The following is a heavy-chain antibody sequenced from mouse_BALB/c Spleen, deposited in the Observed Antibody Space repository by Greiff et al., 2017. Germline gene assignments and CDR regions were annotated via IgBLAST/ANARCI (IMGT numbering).Heavy chain of an antibody. V-gene: IGHV3-2*02. Sequence: DVQLQESGPGLVKPSQSLSLTCTVTGYSITSDYAWNWIRPFPGKLLEWMGFISYSGSTSYNPSIKSRIAITRDTSKNPFFLQLNSVTTEDTATYYCARGGVYFDVWGAGTTVTVSS. J-gene: IGHJ1*01. CDR1: GYSITSDYA. CDR3: ARGGVYFDV. CDR2: ISYSGST.